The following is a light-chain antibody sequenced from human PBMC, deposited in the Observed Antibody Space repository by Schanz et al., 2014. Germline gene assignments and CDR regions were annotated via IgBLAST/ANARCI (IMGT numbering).Light chain of an antibody. V-gene: IGLV2-23*01. CDR3: CSYAGSYTWV. CDR2: EGS. J-gene: IGLJ3*02. Sequence: QSALTQPASVSGSPGQSITISCTGTSSDVGNYGLVSWYQLHPGKAPKLIIYEGSQRPSTVSNRFSGSKSDNTASLTISGLQAEDEAEYYCCSYAGSYTWVFGGGTKLTVL. CDR1: SSDVGNYGL.